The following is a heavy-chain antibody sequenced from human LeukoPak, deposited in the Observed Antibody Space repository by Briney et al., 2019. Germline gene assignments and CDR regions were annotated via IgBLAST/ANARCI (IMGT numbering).Heavy chain of an antibody. CDR2: TNSDGCST. D-gene: IGHD5-12*01. J-gene: IGHJ4*02. V-gene: IGHV3-74*01. CDR3: TRENGGYKGYEDY. Sequence: GGSLRLSCGASGFTFSSYWMNWVRQAPGEGLVWDSRTNSDGCSTSYADSVKGRFTISRDNAKKTLYLQMNSLRAEDTAVYYCTRENGGYKGYEDYWGQGTLVTVSS. CDR1: GFTFSSYW.